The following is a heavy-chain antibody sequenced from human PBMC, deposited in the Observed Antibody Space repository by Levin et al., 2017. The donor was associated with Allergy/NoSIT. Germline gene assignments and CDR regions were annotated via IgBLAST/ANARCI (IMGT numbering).Heavy chain of an antibody. D-gene: IGHD3-16*01. Sequence: LSLTCAVSGLTINGLYMTWVRQAPGKGLEWVSIIHSDGTTHYADSVKGRFTISRDNFQNTVFLQLNSLRVDDTAMYYCARARGGLYWFDPWGQGTLVTVSS. J-gene: IGHJ5*02. V-gene: IGHV3-53*01. CDR1: GLTINGLY. CDR2: IHSDGTT. CDR3: ARARGGLYWFDP.